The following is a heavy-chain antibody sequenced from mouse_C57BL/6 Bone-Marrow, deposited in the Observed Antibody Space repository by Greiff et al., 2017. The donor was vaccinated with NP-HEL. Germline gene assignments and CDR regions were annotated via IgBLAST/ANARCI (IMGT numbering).Heavy chain of an antibody. Sequence: QVQLKQPGAELVMPGASVKLSCKASGYTFTSYWMHWVKQRPGQGLEWIGEIDPSDSYTNYNQKFKGKSTLTVDKSSSTAYMQLSSLTSEDSAVYYCARRYYDYHGAMDYWGQGTSVTVSS. V-gene: IGHV1-69*01. CDR1: GYTFTSYW. CDR2: IDPSDSYT. CDR3: ARRYYDYHGAMDY. D-gene: IGHD2-4*01. J-gene: IGHJ4*01.